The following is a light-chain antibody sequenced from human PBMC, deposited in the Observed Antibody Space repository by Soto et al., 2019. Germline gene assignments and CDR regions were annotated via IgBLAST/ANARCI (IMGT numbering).Light chain of an antibody. CDR2: KAS. CDR1: QSISSW. Sequence: DIQMTQSPSTLSASVGDRVTITCRASQSISSWVAWYHQKPGKAPTLLIYKASSLSSGVPSRFSGSGSGTEFTLTSSSLQPDDFATYYCQQYNSLWTFGQGTKVEIK. CDR3: QQYNSLWT. V-gene: IGKV1-5*03. J-gene: IGKJ1*01.